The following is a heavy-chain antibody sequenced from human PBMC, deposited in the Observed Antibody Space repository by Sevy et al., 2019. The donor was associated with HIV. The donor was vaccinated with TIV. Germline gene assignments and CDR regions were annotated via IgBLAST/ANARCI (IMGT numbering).Heavy chain of an antibody. CDR3: ARDGVVAGKGNYFDT. D-gene: IGHD6-19*01. CDR2: MYHSGGT. CDR1: GYSISSGYY. Sequence: SETLSLTCTVSGYSISSGYYWGWIRQPPGKGLEWIGSMYHSGGTYYNPSLKNRVSISVDMSKNQFSLKLGSVTAADTAVYYCARDGVVAGKGNYFDTWGQRTLVTVSS. V-gene: IGHV4-38-2*02. J-gene: IGHJ4*02.